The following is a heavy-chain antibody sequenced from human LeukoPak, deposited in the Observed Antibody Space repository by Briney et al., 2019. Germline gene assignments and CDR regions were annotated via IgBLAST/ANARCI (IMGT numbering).Heavy chain of an antibody. V-gene: IGHV4-34*01. CDR3: ARGAWLRYRVRNAFDI. CDR2: INHGGST. CDR1: GGSFSGYY. D-gene: IGHD5-12*01. Sequence: SETLSLTCAVYGGSFSGYYWSWIRQPPGKGLEWIGEINHGGSTNYNPSLKSRVTISVDTSKNQFSLKLSSVTAADTAVYYCARGAWLRYRVRNAFDIWGQGTMVTVSS. J-gene: IGHJ3*02.